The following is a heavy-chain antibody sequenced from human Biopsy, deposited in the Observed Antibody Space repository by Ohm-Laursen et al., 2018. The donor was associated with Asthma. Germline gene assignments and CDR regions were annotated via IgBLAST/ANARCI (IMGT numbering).Heavy chain of an antibody. J-gene: IGHJ4*02. CDR3: ARKAGSCISRTCYSLDF. Sequence: SSEKVSCKSLGGTFNTYVIGWVRQAPGQGLEWMGGINSVFGTTTYPQKFQDRVPITADDSTSTVYMELSSLRSEDTAVYYCARKAGSCISRTCYSLDFWGQGTLVTVSS. D-gene: IGHD2-2*01. CDR1: GGTFNTYV. V-gene: IGHV1-69*01. CDR2: INSVFGTT.